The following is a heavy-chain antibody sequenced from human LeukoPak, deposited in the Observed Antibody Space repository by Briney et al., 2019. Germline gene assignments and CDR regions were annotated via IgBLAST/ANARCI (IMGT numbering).Heavy chain of an antibody. CDR3: AKEATAFDY. CDR1: GFTFSSYW. Sequence: GGSLRLSCAASGFTFSSYWMSWVRQAPGKGLEWVANIKQDGSEKYYVDSVKGRFTISRDNTKNSLYLQMNSLRVEDTAVYYCAKEATAFDYWGQGTLVTVSS. V-gene: IGHV3-7*03. CDR2: IKQDGSEK. J-gene: IGHJ4*02.